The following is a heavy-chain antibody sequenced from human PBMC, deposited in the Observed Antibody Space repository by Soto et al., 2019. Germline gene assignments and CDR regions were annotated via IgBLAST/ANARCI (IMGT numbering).Heavy chain of an antibody. J-gene: IGHJ5*02. CDR1: VGSISRGGYY. CDR3: ARSIDP. Sequence: QVQLQESGPGRGKPSQTLSLTCIVSVGSISRGGYYGSWIRQHPGKGLEWIGYIYYSGSTYYNPSLKSRVTISVDTXKNQFSLKLSSVTAADTAVYYCARSIDPWGQGTLVTVSS. CDR2: IYYSGST. V-gene: IGHV4-31*03.